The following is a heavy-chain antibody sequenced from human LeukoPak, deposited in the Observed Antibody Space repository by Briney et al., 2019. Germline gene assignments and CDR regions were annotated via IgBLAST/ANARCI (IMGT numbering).Heavy chain of an antibody. V-gene: IGHV3-21*01. CDR2: ISSSSSYI. CDR3: ARDRGSSGCSY. Sequence: TGGSLRLSCAASGFTFSSYSMNWVRQAPGKGLEWVSSISSSSSYIYYADSVKGRFTISRDNAKNSLYLQMNSLRAEDTAVYYCARDRGSSGCSYWGQGTLVTVSS. D-gene: IGHD6-19*01. J-gene: IGHJ4*02. CDR1: GFTFSSYS.